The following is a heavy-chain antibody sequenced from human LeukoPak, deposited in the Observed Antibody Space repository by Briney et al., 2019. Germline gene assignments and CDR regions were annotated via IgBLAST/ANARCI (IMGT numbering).Heavy chain of an antibody. V-gene: IGHV4-34*01. J-gene: IGHJ4*02. Sequence: KPSETLSLTCAVYGGSFSGYYWSWIRQPPGKGLEWIGEINHSGSTNYNPSLKSRVTISVDTSKNQFSLKLSSVTAADTAVYYCARGEEYYDFWTSHLYDYWGQGTLVTVSS. CDR2: INHSGST. CDR1: GGSFSGYY. D-gene: IGHD3-3*01. CDR3: ARGEEYYDFWTSHLYDY.